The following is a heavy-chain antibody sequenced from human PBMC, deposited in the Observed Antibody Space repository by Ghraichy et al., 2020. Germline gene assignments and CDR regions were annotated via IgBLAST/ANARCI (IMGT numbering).Heavy chain of an antibody. CDR1: GFTFSEYF. Sequence: GGSLRLSCAASGFTFSEYFMTWIRQAPGKGLEWISYINWNGDTVYYADSVRGRFTISRDNSNNSLYLQMTSLRDEDTAVYYCARSPKIYTIEYSFDPWGQGTLVTVSS. D-gene: IGHD2/OR15-2a*01. J-gene: IGHJ5*02. CDR2: INWNGDTV. CDR3: ARSPKIYTIEYSFDP. V-gene: IGHV3-11*01.